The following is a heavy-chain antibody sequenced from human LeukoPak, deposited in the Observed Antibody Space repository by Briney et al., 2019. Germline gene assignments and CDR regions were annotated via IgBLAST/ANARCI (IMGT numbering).Heavy chain of an antibody. CDR1: GFTVSSNY. D-gene: IGHD5-18*01. CDR2: IYSGGST. V-gene: IGHV3-53*01. J-gene: IGHJ4*02. CDR3: ARDRGYSYGFFDY. Sequence: GGSLRLSCAASGFTVSSNYMSWVRQVPGKGLEWVSVIYSGGSTYYADSVKGRFTISRDNSKNTLYLQMNSLRAEDTAVYYCARDRGYSYGFFDYWGQGTLVTVSS.